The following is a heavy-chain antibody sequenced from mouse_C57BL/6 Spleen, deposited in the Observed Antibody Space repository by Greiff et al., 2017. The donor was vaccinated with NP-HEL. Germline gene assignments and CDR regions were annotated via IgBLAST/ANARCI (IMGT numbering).Heavy chain of an antibody. J-gene: IGHJ2*01. Sequence: VQLQQSGPELVKPGASVKISCKASGYAFSSSWMNWVKQRPGKGLEWIGRIYPGDGDTNYNGKFKGKATLTADKSSSTAYMQLSSLTSEDSAVYFCARERDYGSILDYWGQGTTLTVSS. D-gene: IGHD1-1*01. CDR2: IYPGDGDT. CDR1: GYAFSSSW. CDR3: ARERDYGSILDY. V-gene: IGHV1-82*01.